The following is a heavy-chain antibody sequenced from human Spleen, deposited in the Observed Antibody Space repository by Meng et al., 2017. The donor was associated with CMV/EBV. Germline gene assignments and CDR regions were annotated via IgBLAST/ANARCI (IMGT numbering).Heavy chain of an antibody. CDR2: IRYDGSNQ. J-gene: IGHJ4*02. Sequence: GESLKISCSASGFTFSSAMSWVRQGPAKGLEWVAFIRYDGSNQHYADSVKGRFIISRDNSKNMVYLQMNSLRAEDTAVYYCARALHYYGSGTLDSWGQGTLVTVSS. V-gene: IGHV3-30*02. CDR1: GFTFSSA. CDR3: ARALHYYGSGTLDS. D-gene: IGHD3-10*01.